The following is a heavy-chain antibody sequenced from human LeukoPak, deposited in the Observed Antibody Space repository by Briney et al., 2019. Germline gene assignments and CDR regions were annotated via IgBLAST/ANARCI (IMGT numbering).Heavy chain of an antibody. D-gene: IGHD3-10*01. V-gene: IGHV3-7*01. CDR1: GFMFSSYW. J-gene: IGHJ6*03. Sequence: PGGSLRLSCAASGFMFSSYWLSWVRQAPGKGLEWVADITADGSEKSYVVSVKGRLTISRDNAKNSLYLQMNTLSAEDPAVYYGARDLVWFGEPKGYYNYMDVWGKGTTVTVSS. CDR3: ARDLVWFGEPKGYYNYMDV. CDR2: ITADGSEK.